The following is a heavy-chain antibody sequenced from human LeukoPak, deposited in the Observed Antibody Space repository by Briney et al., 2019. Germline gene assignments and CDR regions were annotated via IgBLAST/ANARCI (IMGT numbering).Heavy chain of an antibody. Sequence: ASVKVSCKASGYTFTSYDINWVRQAPGQGLEGMGWINPNSGDTKYAQKFQGRVTMTRDTSISTAYMELTRLRSDDTAVYYCARGGLRVMVYRLYYMDVWGKGTTVTVSS. CDR1: GYTFTSYD. CDR3: ARGGLRVMVYRLYYMDV. J-gene: IGHJ6*03. CDR2: INPNSGDT. V-gene: IGHV1-2*02. D-gene: IGHD2-8*01.